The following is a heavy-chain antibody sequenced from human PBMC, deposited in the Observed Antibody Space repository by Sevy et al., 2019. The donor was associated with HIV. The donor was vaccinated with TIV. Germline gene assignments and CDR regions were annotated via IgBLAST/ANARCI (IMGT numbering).Heavy chain of an antibody. CDR2: TYYRSKWYN. CDR3: ARDLYSSSWYYYYGMDV. Sequence: QSQTLSLTCAISGDSVSSNSAAWNWIRQSPSRGLEWLGRTYYRSKWYNDYAVSVKSRITINPDTSKNQFSLQLNSVTPEDTAVYYCARDLYSSSWYYYYGMDVWGQGTTVTVSS. V-gene: IGHV6-1*01. D-gene: IGHD6-13*01. CDR1: GDSVSSNSAA. J-gene: IGHJ6*02.